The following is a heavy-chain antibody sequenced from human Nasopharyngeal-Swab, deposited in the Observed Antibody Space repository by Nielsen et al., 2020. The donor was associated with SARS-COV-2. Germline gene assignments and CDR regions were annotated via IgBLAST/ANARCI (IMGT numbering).Heavy chain of an antibody. CDR1: GFTFSSYG. Sequence: GGSLRLSCAASGFTFSSYGMHWVRQAPGKGLEWVAVIWYDGSNKYYADSVKGRFTISRDNSKNTLYLQMKSLRAEDTAVYYCARDIAVAGDNNFDYWGQGTLVTVSS. J-gene: IGHJ4*02. CDR2: IWYDGSNK. CDR3: ARDIAVAGDNNFDY. D-gene: IGHD6-19*01. V-gene: IGHV3-33*01.